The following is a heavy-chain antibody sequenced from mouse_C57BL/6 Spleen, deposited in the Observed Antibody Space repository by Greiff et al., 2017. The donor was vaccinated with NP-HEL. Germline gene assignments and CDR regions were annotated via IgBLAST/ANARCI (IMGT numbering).Heavy chain of an antibody. V-gene: IGHV1-64*01. CDR2: IHPSSGGT. CDR3: AIPSRYNGGSYDAEDY. J-gene: IGHJ4*01. D-gene: IGHD1-1*01. Sequence: QVQLQQPGAELVKPGASVKLSCKASGYTFTSYWMHWVKQRPGPGLEWIGMIHPSSGGTNYNEKFKSKATLTVDKSSSTAYMQLSSLTSEDSAVYYCAIPSRYNGGSYDAEDYWGQGTSLTVSS. CDR1: GYTFTSYW.